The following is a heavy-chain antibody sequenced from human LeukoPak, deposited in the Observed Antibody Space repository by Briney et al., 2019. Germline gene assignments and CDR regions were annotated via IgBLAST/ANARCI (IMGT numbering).Heavy chain of an antibody. CDR3: AKDSPPTSEWLPDY. CDR1: GFTFRSYG. Sequence: GGSLRLSCVGSGFTFRSYGMHWVRQAPGKGLEWVAFIRHDGSKKYYADSVKGRFTISRDNSQNTLYLQVDSLRVDDTAVYYCAKDSPPTSEWLPDYWGQGTLVTISS. J-gene: IGHJ4*02. CDR2: IRHDGSKK. D-gene: IGHD5-12*01. V-gene: IGHV3-30*02.